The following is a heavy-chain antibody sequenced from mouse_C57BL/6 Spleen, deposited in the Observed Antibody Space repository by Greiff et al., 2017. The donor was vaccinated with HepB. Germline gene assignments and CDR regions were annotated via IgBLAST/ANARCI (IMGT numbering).Heavy chain of an antibody. CDR2: ISDGGSYT. J-gene: IGHJ3*01. Sequence: EVMLVESGGGLVKPGGSLKLSCAASGFTFSSYAMSWVRQTPEKRLEWVATISDGGSYTYYPDNVKGRFTISRDNAKNNLYLQMSHLKSEDTAMYYCAREGDGNYWFAYWGQGTLVTVSA. CDR3: AREGDGNYWFAY. V-gene: IGHV5-4*01. CDR1: GFTFSSYA. D-gene: IGHD2-1*01.